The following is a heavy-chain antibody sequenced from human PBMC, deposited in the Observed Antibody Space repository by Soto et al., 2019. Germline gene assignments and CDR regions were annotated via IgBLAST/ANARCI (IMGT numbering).Heavy chain of an antibody. CDR2: MYYSGRT. D-gene: IGHD1-26*01. CDR3: ARGVLLAPDV. CDR1: GGSISSDY. V-gene: IGHV4-59*08. Sequence: SETLSLTCTVSGGSISSDYWSWIRQPPGKGLEWIGYMYYSGRTNYNPSLKSRVTVSIDPSKNQFSLQMSSITAADTAVYYCARGVLLAPDVWGQGTTVTVSS. J-gene: IGHJ6*02.